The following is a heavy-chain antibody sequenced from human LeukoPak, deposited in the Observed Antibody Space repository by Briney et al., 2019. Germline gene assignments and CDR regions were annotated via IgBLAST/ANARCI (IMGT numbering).Heavy chain of an antibody. CDR1: GYTFTSYG. J-gene: IGHJ4*02. D-gene: IGHD3-22*01. CDR3: ARTTYYYDSSGYYYV. V-gene: IGHV1-18*01. CDR2: ISAYNGNT. Sequence: GASVKVSCKASGYTFTSYGISWVRQAPGQGLEWMGWISAYNGNTNYAQKLQGRVTMTTDTSTSTAYMELRSLRSDDTAVYYCARTTYYYDSSGYYYVWGQGTLVTVSS.